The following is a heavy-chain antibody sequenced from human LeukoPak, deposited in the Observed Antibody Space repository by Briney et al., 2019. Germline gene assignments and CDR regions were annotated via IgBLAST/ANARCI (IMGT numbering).Heavy chain of an antibody. CDR1: GYTFTSYG. V-gene: IGHV1-18*01. J-gene: IGHJ4*02. Sequence: GASVKVSCKASGYTFTSYGISWVRQAPGQGLEWMGWISGYNGKTNYAQNLQGRVTLTTDTSTSTANMELRSLRSDGTAVYYCARSQASAAADYFDYWDQGTLVTVSS. D-gene: IGHD6-13*01. CDR3: ARSQASAAADYFDY. CDR2: ISGYNGKT.